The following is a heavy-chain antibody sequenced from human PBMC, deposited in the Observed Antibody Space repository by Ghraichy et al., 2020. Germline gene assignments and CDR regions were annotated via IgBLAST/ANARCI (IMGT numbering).Heavy chain of an antibody. CDR1: GFTFNNYW. D-gene: IGHD3-22*01. J-gene: IGHJ4*02. CDR2: IKHDGSQR. Sequence: GGSLRLSCAASGFTFNNYWMTWARQSPEKGLEWVANIKHDGSQRYYVDSVMGRFTISRDNTKNSMYLQMNSLRAEDTAVYYCARAIFSFDQGGYYASDYWRQGTLVTVSS. CDR3: ARAIFSFDQGGYYASDY. V-gene: IGHV3-7*04.